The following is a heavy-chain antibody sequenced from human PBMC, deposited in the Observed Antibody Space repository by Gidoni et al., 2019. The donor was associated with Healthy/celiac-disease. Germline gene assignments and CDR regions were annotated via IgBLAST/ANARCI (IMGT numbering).Heavy chain of an antibody. CDR3: ARDLMVRGVIYYYYGMDV. V-gene: IGHV3-7*03. Sequence: EVQLVESGGGLVQPGGSLRLSCAASGFTFSSYWMSWVRQAPGKGLEWVANIKQDGSEKYYVDSGKGRFTISRDNAKNSMYLQMNSLRAEDTAVYYCARDLMVRGVIYYYYGMDVWGQGTTVTVSS. CDR1: GFTFSSYW. J-gene: IGHJ6*02. D-gene: IGHD3-10*01. CDR2: IKQDGSEK.